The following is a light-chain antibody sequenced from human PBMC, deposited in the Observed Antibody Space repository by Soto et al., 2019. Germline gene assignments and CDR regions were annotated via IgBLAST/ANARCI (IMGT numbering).Light chain of an antibody. CDR2: GAS. CDR3: QQYGSSSYT. V-gene: IGKV3-20*01. J-gene: IGKJ2*01. Sequence: EIVLTQSPGTLSLSPGERATLSCRASQSVSSTYLAWYQQNPGQAPRLLIYGASSRATGIPDRFSGSGSGTDVTLTISRLEPEDFAVYFCQQYGSSSYTFGQGTKLEIK. CDR1: QSVSSTY.